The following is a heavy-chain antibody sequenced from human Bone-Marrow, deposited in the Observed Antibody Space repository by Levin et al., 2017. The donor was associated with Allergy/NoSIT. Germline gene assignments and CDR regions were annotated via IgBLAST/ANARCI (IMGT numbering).Heavy chain of an antibody. CDR1: GFTFANYA. V-gene: IGHV3-9*01. CDR2: ITYNSENI. CDR3: AKDSSEGDFDY. Sequence: GGSLRLSCAASGFTFANYAMHWVRQVPQQGLEWVSGITYNSENIGYGDFVEGRFTIARDNAKNSLYLQMNSLRPEDSGFYFCAKDSSEGDFDYWGQGILVNVSS. D-gene: IGHD1-26*01. J-gene: IGHJ4*02.